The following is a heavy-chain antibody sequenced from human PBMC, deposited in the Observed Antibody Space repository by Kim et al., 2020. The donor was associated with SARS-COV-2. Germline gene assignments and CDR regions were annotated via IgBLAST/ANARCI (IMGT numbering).Heavy chain of an antibody. CDR2: IYYSGST. CDR1: GGSISSYY. CDR3: ARPTHGPDAFDI. J-gene: IGHJ3*02. Sequence: SETLSLTCTVSGGSISSYYWSWIRQPQGKGLEWIGYIYYSGSTNYNPSLKSRVTISVDTSKNQFSLKLSSVTAADTAVYYCARPTHGPDAFDIWGQGTMVTVSS. V-gene: IGHV4-59*08.